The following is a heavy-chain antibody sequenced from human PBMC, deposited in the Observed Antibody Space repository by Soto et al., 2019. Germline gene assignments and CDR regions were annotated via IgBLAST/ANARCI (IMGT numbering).Heavy chain of an antibody. V-gene: IGHV2-5*02. CDR1: GFSLSTSGVG. D-gene: IGHD1-26*01. CDR3: AHRVGSPGSGYMDV. J-gene: IGHJ6*03. Sequence: QITLKESGPMLVKPTQTLTLTCTFSGFSLSTSGVGVGWIRQPPGKALEWLALIYWDDDKRYSPSLKSRLTITKDTSKNQVVLTMTNMDPVDTATYYCAHRVGSPGSGYMDVWGKGTTVTVSS. CDR2: IYWDDDK.